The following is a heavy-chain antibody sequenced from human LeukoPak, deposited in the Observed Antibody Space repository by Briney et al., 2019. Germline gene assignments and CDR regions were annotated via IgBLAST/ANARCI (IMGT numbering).Heavy chain of an antibody. V-gene: IGHV3-48*03. D-gene: IGHD3-10*01. Sequence: GGSLRLSCAASGFTFSSYEMNWVRQAPGKGLEWVSYISSSGSTIYYADSVKGRFTISRDNAKSSLYLQMNSLRAEDTAVYYCARDLGLYYFDYWGQGTLVTVSS. J-gene: IGHJ4*02. CDR1: GFTFSSYE. CDR3: ARDLGLYYFDY. CDR2: ISSSGSTI.